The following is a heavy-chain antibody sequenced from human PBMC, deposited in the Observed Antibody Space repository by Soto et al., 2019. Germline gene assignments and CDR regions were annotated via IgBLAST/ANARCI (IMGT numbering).Heavy chain of an antibody. CDR1: GFTFSSYG. CDR3: ARDSGREVYSSGSHGMDV. V-gene: IGHV3-33*01. Sequence: GGSLRLSCAASGFTFSSYGMHWVRQAPGKGLEWVAVIWYDGSNKYYADSVKGRFTISRDNSKNTLYLQMNSLRAEDTAVYYCARDSGREVYSSGSHGMDVWGQGTTVTVSS. J-gene: IGHJ6*02. D-gene: IGHD6-19*01. CDR2: IWYDGSNK.